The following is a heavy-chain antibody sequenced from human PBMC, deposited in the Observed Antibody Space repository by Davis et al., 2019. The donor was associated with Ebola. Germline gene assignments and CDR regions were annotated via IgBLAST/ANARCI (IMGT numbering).Heavy chain of an antibody. CDR3: AREGNYYYNAMDV. CDR2: IYYSGST. Sequence: PSETLSLTCTVSGGSISSSSYYWGWIRQPPGKGLEWIGSIYYSGSTYYNPSLKSRVTISVDTSKNQFSLKVTSVTAADTAVYYCAREGNYYYNAMDVWGQGTTVTVSS. CDR1: GGSISSSSYY. J-gene: IGHJ6*02. V-gene: IGHV4-39*07.